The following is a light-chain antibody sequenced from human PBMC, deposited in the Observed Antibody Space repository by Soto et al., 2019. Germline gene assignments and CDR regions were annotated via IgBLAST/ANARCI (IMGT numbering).Light chain of an antibody. V-gene: IGKV3-11*01. CDR1: QSISSY. CDR2: EGS. Sequence: EIVLTQSPATLSLSPGERATLSCRASQSISSYLAWYQQKPGQAPRLLIYEGSNRATGIPARFSGSGSETDFTLTISSLEPEDFAAYYCQQRRSWPLTFGGGTKVEIK. J-gene: IGKJ4*01. CDR3: QQRRSWPLT.